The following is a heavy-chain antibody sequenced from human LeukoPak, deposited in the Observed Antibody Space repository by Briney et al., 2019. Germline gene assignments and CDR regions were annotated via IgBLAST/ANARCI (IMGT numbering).Heavy chain of an antibody. V-gene: IGHV4-30-4*08. CDR2: IYYSGST. D-gene: IGHD2-2*01. CDR3: ARDYCSSTSCSFAFDI. CDR1: GGSISSGDYY. Sequence: PSQTLSLTCTVSGGSISSGDYYWSWIRQPPGKGPEWIGYIYYSGSTHYNPSLKSRVTISVDTSNNQSSLKLSSVTAADTAVYYCARDYCSSTSCSFAFDIWGQGTMVTVSS. J-gene: IGHJ3*02.